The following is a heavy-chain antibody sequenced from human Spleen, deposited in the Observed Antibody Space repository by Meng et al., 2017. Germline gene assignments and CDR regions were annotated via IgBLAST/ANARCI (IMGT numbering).Heavy chain of an antibody. Sequence: SETLSLTCAVLGESFSGYTLTWIRQPPGKGLEWIGEIRHSGNTNYNPSLKSRVAISLDTSKKQFSLKLSSVTAADTAVYYCARLESHYYGSGSYGWYYWGQGTLVTVSS. CDR1: GESFSGYT. D-gene: IGHD3-10*01. J-gene: IGHJ4*02. CDR2: IRHSGNT. V-gene: IGHV4-34*01. CDR3: ARLESHYYGSGSYGWYY.